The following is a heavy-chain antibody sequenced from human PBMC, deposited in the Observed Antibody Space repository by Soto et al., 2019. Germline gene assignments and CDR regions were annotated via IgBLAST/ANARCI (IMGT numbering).Heavy chain of an antibody. CDR2: IYYSGST. Sequence: QLQLQESGPGLVKPSETLSLTCTVSGGSISSSSYYWGWIRQPPGKGLEWIGSIYYSGSTYYNPSLTSRLTIAVDTPTNQFSLKLSSVTAADTAVYYCARFSYYDFWSGYSGDYWGQGTLVTVSS. CDR3: ARFSYYDFWSGYSGDY. V-gene: IGHV4-39*01. CDR1: GGSISSSSYY. J-gene: IGHJ4*02. D-gene: IGHD3-3*01.